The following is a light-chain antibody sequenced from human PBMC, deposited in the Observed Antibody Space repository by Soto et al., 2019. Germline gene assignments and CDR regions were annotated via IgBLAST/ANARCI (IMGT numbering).Light chain of an antibody. CDR3: SSYTSGSTVV. Sequence: QSALTQPASVSGSPGQSITISCTGTSSDVGGYNYVSWYQQHPGKAPKLMIYDVSNRPSGVSNCFSGSNSGNTASLTIAGLQAEDEADYYCSSYTSGSTVVFGGGTKLTVL. V-gene: IGLV2-14*01. J-gene: IGLJ2*01. CDR2: DVS. CDR1: SSDVGGYNY.